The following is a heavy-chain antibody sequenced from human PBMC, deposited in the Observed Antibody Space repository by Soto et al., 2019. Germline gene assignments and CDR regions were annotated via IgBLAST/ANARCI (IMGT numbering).Heavy chain of an antibody. CDR2: ISYDESEK. J-gene: IGHJ6*02. CDR1: GFTFSSYG. Sequence: PGGSLRLSCAASGFTFSSYGMHWVRQAPGKGLEWVAVISYDESEKYYVDSVKGRFTISRDNAETSLFLQMSSLRSDDTAVYYCARIGYYDILTGPYGMDVWGQGTTVTAP. D-gene: IGHD3-9*01. CDR3: ARIGYYDILTGPYGMDV. V-gene: IGHV3-30*03.